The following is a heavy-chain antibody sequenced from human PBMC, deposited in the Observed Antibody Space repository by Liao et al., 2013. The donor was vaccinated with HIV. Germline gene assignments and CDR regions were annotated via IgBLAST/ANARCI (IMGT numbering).Heavy chain of an antibody. Sequence: QVRLQESGPGLVKPSQTLSLTCTVSGDLIRRDNYYWTWIRQPAGRGLEWIGHIFTGMSTTGTANYNPSLKSRVSISADTSSNHVSLKLTSVTAADTAVYYCAREYGGHIVYWGQGTLVTVSS. CDR1: GDLIRRDNYY. D-gene: IGHD4-23*01. CDR3: AREYGGHIVY. CDR2: IFTGMSTTGTA. J-gene: IGHJ4*02. V-gene: IGHV4-61*02.